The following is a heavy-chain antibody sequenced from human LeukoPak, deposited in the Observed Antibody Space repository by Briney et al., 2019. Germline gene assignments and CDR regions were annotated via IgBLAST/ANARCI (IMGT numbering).Heavy chain of an antibody. J-gene: IGHJ4*02. D-gene: IGHD3-22*01. Sequence: PGGSLRLSCAASGFTFSSYWMSWVRQAPGKGLEWVANIRQDGSEKYYVDSVKGRFTISRDNSKNTLYLQMNSLRAEDTAVYYCAKDLWGGTEEYYYDSSGYYPGTFDYWGQGTLVTVSS. V-gene: IGHV3-7*03. CDR1: GFTFSSYW. CDR2: IRQDGSEK. CDR3: AKDLWGGTEEYYYDSSGYYPGTFDY.